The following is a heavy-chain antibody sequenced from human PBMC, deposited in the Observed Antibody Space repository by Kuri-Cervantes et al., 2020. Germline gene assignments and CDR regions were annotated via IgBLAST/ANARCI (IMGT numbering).Heavy chain of an antibody. V-gene: IGHV4-34*01. D-gene: IGHD3-16*01. CDR3: SRLPIQDGGYFDY. CDR1: GGSFSGFY. J-gene: IGHJ4*02. Sequence: ETLSLTCAVYGGSFSGFYWSWIRQPLGKGLEWIVEINHSGSTNYNPSLKSRVTISGDTSKNQFSLKLSSVTAADTSVYYFSRLPIQDGGYFDYWGQGTLVTVSS. CDR2: INHSGST.